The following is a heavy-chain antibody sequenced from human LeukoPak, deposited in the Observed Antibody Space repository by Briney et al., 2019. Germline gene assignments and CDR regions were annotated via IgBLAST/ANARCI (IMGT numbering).Heavy chain of an antibody. D-gene: IGHD5-24*01. Sequence: SETLSLTCTVSGYSISSGYYWGWIRQPPGKGLEWLGSIYHSGTTYYNPSLKSRVTISLDTSKNQFSLNLTSVTAADTAVYYCARAAEITPFDYWGQGTLVTVSS. CDR3: ARAAEITPFDY. CDR2: IYHSGTT. CDR1: GYSISSGYY. J-gene: IGHJ4*02. V-gene: IGHV4-38-2*02.